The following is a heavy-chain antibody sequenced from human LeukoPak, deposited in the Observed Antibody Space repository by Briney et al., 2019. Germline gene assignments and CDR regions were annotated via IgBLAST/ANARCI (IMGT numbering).Heavy chain of an antibody. J-gene: IGHJ4*02. CDR2: IIPIFGTA. D-gene: IGHD3-9*01. CDR1: GGTFSSYA. V-gene: IGHV1-69*06. CDR3: ARGHQYFGWLLSGFDY. Sequence: ASVKVSCKASGGTFSSYAISWVRQAPGQGLEWMGGIIPIFGTANYAQKFQGRVTITADKSTSTAYMELSSLRSEDTAVYYCARGHQYFGWLLSGFDYWGQGTLVTVSS.